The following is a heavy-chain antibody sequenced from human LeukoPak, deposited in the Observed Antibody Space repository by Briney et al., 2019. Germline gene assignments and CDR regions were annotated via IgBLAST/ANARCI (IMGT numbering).Heavy chain of an antibody. CDR1: GFTFSSYG. D-gene: IGHD3-10*01. J-gene: IGHJ4*02. CDR3: ARDESMVRGVIITPPYFDY. Sequence: GGSLRLSCAASGFTFSSYGMHWVRQAPGRGLEWVAVISYDGSNKYYADSVKGRFTISRDNSKNTLYLQMNSLRAEDTAVYYCARDESMVRGVIITPPYFDYWGQGTLVTVSS. CDR2: ISYDGSNK. V-gene: IGHV3-30*03.